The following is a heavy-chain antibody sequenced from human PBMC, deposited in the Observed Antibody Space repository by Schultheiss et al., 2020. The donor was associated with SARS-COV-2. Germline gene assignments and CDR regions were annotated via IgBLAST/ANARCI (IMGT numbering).Heavy chain of an antibody. CDR2: IDWDDDK. V-gene: IGHV2-70*04. CDR1: GFSLSTSGMR. D-gene: IGHD4-11*01. CDR3: ARIPTGNDAFDI. Sequence: GPTLVKPTQTLTLTCTFSGFSLSTSGMRVSWIRQPPGKALEWLARIDWDDDKFYSTSLKTRLTISKDTSKNQVVLTMTNMDPVDTATYYCARIPTGNDAFDIWGQGTMVTVAS. J-gene: IGHJ3*02.